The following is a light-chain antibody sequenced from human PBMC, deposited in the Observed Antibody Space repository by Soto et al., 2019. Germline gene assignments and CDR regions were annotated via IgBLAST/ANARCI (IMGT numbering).Light chain of an antibody. CDR2: AAS. Sequence: DIQLTQSPSSLSASVGDRVTITCRASQSISSYLNWYQQKPGKAPKLLIYAASSLQSGVPSMFSSSGSGTYFPLTISRLQPEEFATYYCQQSYSTPYTVGQGTKLEIK. CDR1: QSISSY. J-gene: IGKJ2*01. CDR3: QQSYSTPYT. V-gene: IGKV1-39*01.